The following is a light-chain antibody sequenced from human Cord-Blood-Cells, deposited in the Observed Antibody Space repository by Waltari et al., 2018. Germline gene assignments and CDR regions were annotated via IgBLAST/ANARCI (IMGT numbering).Light chain of an antibody. CDR1: RDHNPAGVY. J-gene: IGLJ2*01. V-gene: IGLV1-40*01. CDR2: GNS. Sequence: YGMTQPPPVSGDPGQGVTTPARRSRDHNPAGVYVYSYQQLPGTAPKRLIYGNSNRPSGVPDRFSGSKSGTSASLAITGLQAEDEADYYCQSYDSSLSGVVFGGGTKLTVL. CDR3: QSYDSSLSGVV.